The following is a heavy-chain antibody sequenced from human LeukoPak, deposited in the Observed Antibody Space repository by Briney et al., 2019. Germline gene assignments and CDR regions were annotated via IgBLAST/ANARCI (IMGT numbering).Heavy chain of an antibody. D-gene: IGHD6-19*01. J-gene: IGHJ3*02. CDR3: ANGSGWNGVLPI. CDR1: GGSFSGYY. V-gene: IGHV4-34*01. Sequence: PSETLSLTCAVYGGSFSGYYWSWIRQPPGKGLEWIGEINHSGSTNYNPSLKSRVTISVDTSKNQFSLKLSSVTAADTAVYYCANGSGWNGVLPIWGQGTMVTVSS. CDR2: INHSGST.